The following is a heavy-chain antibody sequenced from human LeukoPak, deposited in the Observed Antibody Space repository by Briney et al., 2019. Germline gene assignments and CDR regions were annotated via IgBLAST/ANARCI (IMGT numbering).Heavy chain of an antibody. Sequence: GWSLRLSCAASGFSYISYAMSWVRQPPGKGLEWVSGISGSGVESFYADSVKGRFTISRDNSRNTLYLQMNSLRVEDTAVYYCANSGNYYDTSGHEHWGQGTLVTVSS. J-gene: IGHJ1*01. V-gene: IGHV3-23*01. D-gene: IGHD3-22*01. CDR2: ISGSGVES. CDR3: ANSGNYYDTSGHEH. CDR1: GFSYISYA.